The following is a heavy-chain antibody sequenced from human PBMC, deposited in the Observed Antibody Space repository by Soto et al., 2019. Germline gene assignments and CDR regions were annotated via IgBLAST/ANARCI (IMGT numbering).Heavy chain of an antibody. Sequence: GGSLRLSCAASGFTFKSNAMHWVRQAPGKGLEWVAVISYDGSNKHYTDSVKGRFTISRDNSKNTLYLQMTGLRPEDTAVYYCTSSSVSDIVVVAAASELDYWGQGTLVTVSS. CDR2: ISYDGSNK. D-gene: IGHD2-15*01. V-gene: IGHV3-30*04. J-gene: IGHJ4*02. CDR1: GFTFKSNA. CDR3: TSSSVSDIVVVAAASELDY.